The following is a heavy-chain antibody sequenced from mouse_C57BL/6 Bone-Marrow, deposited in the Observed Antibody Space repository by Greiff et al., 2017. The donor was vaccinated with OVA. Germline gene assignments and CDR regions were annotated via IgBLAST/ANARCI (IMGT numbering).Heavy chain of an antibody. CDR2: INPYNGGT. J-gene: IGHJ2*01. V-gene: IGHV1-19*01. CDR1: GYTFTDYY. Sequence: EVKLVESGPVLVKPGASVKMSCKASGYTFTDYYMNWVKQSHGKSLEWIGVINPYNGGTSYNQKFKGKATLTVDKSSSTAYMELNSLTSEDSAVYYCARGVYYFDYWGQGTTLTVSS. CDR3: ARGVYYFDY.